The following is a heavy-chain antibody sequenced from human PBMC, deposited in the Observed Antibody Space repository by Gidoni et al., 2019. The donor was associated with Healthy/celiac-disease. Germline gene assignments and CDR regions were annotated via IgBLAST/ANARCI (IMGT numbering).Heavy chain of an antibody. CDR2: IYHSGST. D-gene: IGHD3-10*01. V-gene: IGHV4-30-2*01. CDR1: GGSISRGGYS. J-gene: IGHJ6*02. Sequence: QLQLQESGSGLVKPSQTLSLTCAVSGGSISRGGYSWSWIRQPPGKGLEWIGYIYHSGSTYYNPSLESRVTISVDRSKNQFSLKLSSVTAADTAVYYCARGSSYGSGSYGGHYYYYYGMDVWGQGTTVTVSS. CDR3: ARGSSYGSGSYGGHYYYYYGMDV.